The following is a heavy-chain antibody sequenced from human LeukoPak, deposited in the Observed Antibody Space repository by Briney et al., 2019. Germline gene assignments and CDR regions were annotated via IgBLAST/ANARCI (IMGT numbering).Heavy chain of an antibody. CDR3: ARDRIAVADPPNWFDP. CDR1: GYTLTELS. D-gene: IGHD6-19*01. V-gene: IGHV1-24*01. CDR2: FDPEDGET. J-gene: IGHJ5*02. Sequence: GASVKVSCKVSGYTLTELSMHWVRQAPGKGLEWMGGFDPEDGETIYAQKFQGRVTMTEDTSTDTAYMELSSLRSEDTAVYYCARDRIAVADPPNWFDPWGQGTLVTVSS.